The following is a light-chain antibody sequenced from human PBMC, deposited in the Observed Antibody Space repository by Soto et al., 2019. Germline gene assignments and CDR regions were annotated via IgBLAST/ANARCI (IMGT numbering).Light chain of an antibody. CDR1: QSVSSS. CDR3: HQNNNRWT. Sequence: EIVLTQSPATLSLSPGERATLSCRASQSVSSSLAWYQQKPGKAPRLLIYGASTRAGGIPSRFSGSGSGTDFTLTITRLQSEDFGVYYCHQNNNRWTFGQGTKVDNK. J-gene: IGKJ1*01. CDR2: GAS. V-gene: IGKV3-15*01.